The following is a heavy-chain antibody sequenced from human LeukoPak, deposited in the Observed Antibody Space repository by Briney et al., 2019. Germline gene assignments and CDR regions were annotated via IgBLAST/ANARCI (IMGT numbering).Heavy chain of an antibody. D-gene: IGHD3-3*01. Sequence: SETLSLICSVSGGSISSSSYYWGWIRRPPGKGLGWIGSSYYSGSTNYNPSLKSRVTISVDASKNQFSLKLSSVTAADTAVYYCARGRELVLRKRTNVHYFDYWGQGTLVTVSS. CDR3: ARGRELVLRKRTNVHYFDY. V-gene: IGHV4-39*07. CDR2: SYYSGST. CDR1: GGSISSSSYY. J-gene: IGHJ4*02.